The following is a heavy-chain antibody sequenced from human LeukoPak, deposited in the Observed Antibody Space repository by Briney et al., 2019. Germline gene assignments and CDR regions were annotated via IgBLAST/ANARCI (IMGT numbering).Heavy chain of an antibody. J-gene: IGHJ4*02. CDR1: GYTFTSYY. V-gene: IGHV1-46*01. CDR3: ARDWRPYYYDSSGYYSPIDY. CDR2: INPSGGST. Sequence: ASVKVSCKASGYTFTSYYMHWVRQAPGQGLEWMGVINPSGGSTSYAQKFQGRVTMTRDTSTSTVYMELSSLRSEDTAVYYCARDWRPYYYDSSGYYSPIDYWGQGTLVTVSS. D-gene: IGHD3-22*01.